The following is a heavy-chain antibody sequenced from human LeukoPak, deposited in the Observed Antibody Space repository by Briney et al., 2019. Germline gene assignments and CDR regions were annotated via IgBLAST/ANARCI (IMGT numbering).Heavy chain of an antibody. V-gene: IGHV4-4*02. CDR1: GGSISSSNW. J-gene: IGHJ5*02. Sequence: SETLSLTCAVSGGSISSSNWWSWVRQPPGKGLEWIGEIYHSGSTNYNPSLKSRVTISVDKSKNQFSLKLSSVTAADTAMYYCATLAYTSSWSNWFDPWGQGTLVTVSS. CDR2: IYHSGST. D-gene: IGHD6-13*01. CDR3: ATLAYTSSWSNWFDP.